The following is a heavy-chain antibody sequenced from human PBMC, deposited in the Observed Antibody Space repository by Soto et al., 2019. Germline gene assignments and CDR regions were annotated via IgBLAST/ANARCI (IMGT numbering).Heavy chain of an antibody. CDR1: GFTFSDYY. Sequence: QVQLVESGGGLVKPGGSLRLSCAASGFTFSDYYMSWIRQAPGKGLEWVSYISSSSSYTNYADSVKGRFTISRDNAKNSLYLQMTSLIAEDTAVYYCARAGTQIADYVYCGQGTLVTVSS. V-gene: IGHV3-11*05. CDR3: ARAGTQIADYVY. CDR2: ISSSSSYT. D-gene: IGHD2-21*01. J-gene: IGHJ4*02.